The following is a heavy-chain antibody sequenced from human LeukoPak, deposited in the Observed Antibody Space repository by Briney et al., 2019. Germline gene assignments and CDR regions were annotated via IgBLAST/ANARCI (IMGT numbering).Heavy chain of an antibody. Sequence: SETLSLTCAASGGSISSGGYSWSWIRQPPGKGLEWIGYIYHSGSTYYNPSLKSRVTISVDRSKNQFSLKLSSVTAADTAVYYRARVRARAGPVDYWGQGTLVTVSS. J-gene: IGHJ4*02. CDR3: ARVRARAGPVDY. CDR2: IYHSGST. V-gene: IGHV4-30-2*01. CDR1: GGSISSGGYS. D-gene: IGHD5-12*01.